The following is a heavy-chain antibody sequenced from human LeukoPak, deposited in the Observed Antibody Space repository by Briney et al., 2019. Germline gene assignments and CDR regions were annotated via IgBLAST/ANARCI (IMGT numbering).Heavy chain of an antibody. J-gene: IGHJ4*02. V-gene: IGHV4-4*02. Sequence: PSETLSLTCAVSGGSISSSNWWSWVRQPPGKGLEWIGEIYHSGSTNYNPSLKSRVTISVDKSKNQFSLKLSSVTAADTAVYYCARDEYYYGSGSYRYDYWGQGTLVTVSS. CDR2: IYHSGST. CDR3: ARDEYYYGSGSYRYDY. D-gene: IGHD3-10*01. CDR1: GGSISSSNW.